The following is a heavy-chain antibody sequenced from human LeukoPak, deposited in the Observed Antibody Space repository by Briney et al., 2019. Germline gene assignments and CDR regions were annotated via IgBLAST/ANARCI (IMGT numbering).Heavy chain of an antibody. CDR2: FSNTADTA. Sequence: GGSLRLSCAASGFAFSSTNAMGWVRQAPGKGLEWVSTFSNTADTAFYADSVEGRFTISRDDSKNTLYLQMSGLRAEDTAVYYCARDPVTGFFDYWGQGTLVTVSS. D-gene: IGHD1-20*01. V-gene: IGHV3-23*01. CDR1: GFAFSSTNA. CDR3: ARDPVTGFFDY. J-gene: IGHJ4*02.